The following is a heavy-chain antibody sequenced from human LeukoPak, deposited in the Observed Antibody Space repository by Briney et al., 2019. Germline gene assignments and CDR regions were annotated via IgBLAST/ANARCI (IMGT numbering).Heavy chain of an antibody. D-gene: IGHD1-26*01. Sequence: QSGGSLRLSCAASGFTFDDYAVHWVRQAPGKGQEWVSGITWNSDNIAYADSVKGRFTISRDNAKNTLYLHMNGLRAEDTAVYYCARDEVGAPPIDYWGQGTLVTVSS. CDR1: GFTFDDYA. CDR3: ARDEVGAPPIDY. CDR2: ITWNSDNI. J-gene: IGHJ4*02. V-gene: IGHV3-9*01.